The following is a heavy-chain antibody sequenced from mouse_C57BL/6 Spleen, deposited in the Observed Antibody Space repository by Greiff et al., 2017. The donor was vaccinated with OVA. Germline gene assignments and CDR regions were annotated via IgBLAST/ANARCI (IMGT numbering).Heavy chain of an antibody. CDR2: IDPSDSYT. Sequence: QVQLQQPGAELVKPGASVKLSCKASGYTFTSYWMQWVKQRPGQGLEWIGEIDPSDSYTNYNQKFKGKATLTVDTSSSTAYMQLSSLTSEDSAVYDGARLGGTAQATDAYWGQGTLVTVSA. V-gene: IGHV1-50*01. CDR3: ARLGGTAQATDAY. D-gene: IGHD3-2*02. CDR1: GYTFTSYW. J-gene: IGHJ3*01.